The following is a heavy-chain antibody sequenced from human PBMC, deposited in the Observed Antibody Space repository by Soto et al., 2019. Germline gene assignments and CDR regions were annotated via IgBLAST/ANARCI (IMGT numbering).Heavy chain of an antibody. CDR1: GLTFSSYA. D-gene: IGHD2-2*01. J-gene: IGHJ4*02. Sequence: EVQLLESGGGLVQPGGSLRLSCAASGLTFSSYAMSWVRQDPGKGLEWVSAISGSGVSTYYADPLKGRFTISRDNSKNTLYLQMSSLKAEDTAVYYCAKVGYCISNSGSQRRGNYWGQGTLVTVSS. CDR2: ISGSGVST. CDR3: AKVGYCISNSGSQRRGNY. V-gene: IGHV3-23*01.